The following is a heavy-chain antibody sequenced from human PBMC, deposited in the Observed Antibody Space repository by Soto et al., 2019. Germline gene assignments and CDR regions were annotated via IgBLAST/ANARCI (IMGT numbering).Heavy chain of an antibody. CDR2: MSNSGDLR. J-gene: IGHJ4*02. CDR1: GFSFSTYA. V-gene: IGHV3-23*01. CDR3: AKDAARTSGWYYFDY. Sequence: GGSLRLSCAASGFSFSTYAMGWVRQTPGMGLEWVSVMSNSGDLRYYAGSVKGRFTISRDNSENTLHLQMSSLRAEDTAVYYCAKDAARTSGWYYFDYWGQGTLVTVSS. D-gene: IGHD6-19*01.